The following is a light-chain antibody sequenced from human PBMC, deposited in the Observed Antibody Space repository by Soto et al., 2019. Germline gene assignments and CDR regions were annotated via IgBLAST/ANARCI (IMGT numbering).Light chain of an antibody. J-gene: IGLJ1*01. V-gene: IGLV1-51*01. Sequence: QSVLAQPPSVSAAPGQKVTISCSGSSSNIGNNFVSWYQQLPGTAPKLLISEVRHRPSGVSDRFSGSQSANTASLTISGLQAEDEADYYCSSFTTRNTYVFGTGTKVTVL. CDR3: SSFTTRNTYV. CDR1: SSNIGNNF. CDR2: EVR.